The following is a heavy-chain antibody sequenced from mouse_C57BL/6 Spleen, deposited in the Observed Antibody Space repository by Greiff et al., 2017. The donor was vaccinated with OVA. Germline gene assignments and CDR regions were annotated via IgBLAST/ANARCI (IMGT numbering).Heavy chain of an antibody. D-gene: IGHD3-2*02. Sequence: VQRVESGAELARPGASVKLSCKASGYTFTSYGISWVKQRTGQGLEWIGEIYPRSGNTYYNEKFKGKATLTADKSSSTAYMELRSLTSEDSAVYFCARALLDSSGYVPFAYWGQGTLVTVSA. V-gene: IGHV1-81*01. CDR1: GYTFTSYG. CDR3: ARALLDSSGYVPFAY. CDR2: IYPRSGNT. J-gene: IGHJ3*01.